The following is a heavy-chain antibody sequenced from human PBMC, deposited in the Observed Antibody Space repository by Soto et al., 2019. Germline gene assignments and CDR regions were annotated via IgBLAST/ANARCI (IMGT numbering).Heavy chain of an antibody. D-gene: IGHD3-22*01. CDR2: IYYSGST. CDR1: GGSISSGGYY. V-gene: IGHV4-31*03. CDR3: ARFGYSTNIGIDY. Sequence: QVQLQESGPGLVKPSQTLSLTCTVSGGSISSGGYYWSWIRQHPGKGLEWIGYIYYSGSTYYNPSLNLRVTISVDTSKHQFSLKLSSVTAADTAVYYCARFGYSTNIGIDYWGQGTLVTVSS. J-gene: IGHJ4*02.